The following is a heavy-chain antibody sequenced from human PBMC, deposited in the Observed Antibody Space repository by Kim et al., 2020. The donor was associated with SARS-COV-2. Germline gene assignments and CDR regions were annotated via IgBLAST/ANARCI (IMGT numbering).Heavy chain of an antibody. CDR2: ISYDGSNK. D-gene: IGHD2-2*01. V-gene: IGHV3-30*18. Sequence: GGSLRLSCAASGFTFSSYGMHWVRQAPGKGLEWVAVISYDGSNKYYGDSVKGRFTISRDNSKNTLYLQMDSLRAEDTAVYFCAKDRMSTRCPGSYWGQGT. CDR1: GFTFSSYG. CDR3: AKDRMSTRCPGSY. J-gene: IGHJ4*02.